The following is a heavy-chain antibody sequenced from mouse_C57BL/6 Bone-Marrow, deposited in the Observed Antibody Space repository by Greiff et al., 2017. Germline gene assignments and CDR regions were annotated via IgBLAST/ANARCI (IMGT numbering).Heavy chain of an antibody. Sequence: QVQLQQPGAELVMPGASVKLSCKASGYTFTSYWMHWVKQRPGQGLEWIGEIDPSDSYPNYNQKFKGKSTLTVDKSSSTAYMQLSSLTSEDSAVXFCARPAYYDYWFAYWGQGTLVTVSA. CDR3: ARPAYYDYWFAY. V-gene: IGHV1-69*01. J-gene: IGHJ3*01. D-gene: IGHD2-4*01. CDR1: GYTFTSYW. CDR2: IDPSDSYP.